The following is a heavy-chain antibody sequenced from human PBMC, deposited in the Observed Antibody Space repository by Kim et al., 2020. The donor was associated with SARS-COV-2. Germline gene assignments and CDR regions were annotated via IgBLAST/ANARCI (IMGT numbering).Heavy chain of an antibody. CDR2: IYPGDSDT. Sequence: GESLKISCKGSGYTFTTYWIGWVRQMPGKGLEWLGIIYPGDSDTRYSPSLQGRVTISADKSINTAFLQWSSLKASDTARYYCVRHISIFTDPRGYYYAMDVWDQGTTVTVSS. D-gene: IGHD2-8*02. CDR1: GYTFTTYW. J-gene: IGHJ6*02. V-gene: IGHV5-51*01. CDR3: VRHISIFTDPRGYYYAMDV.